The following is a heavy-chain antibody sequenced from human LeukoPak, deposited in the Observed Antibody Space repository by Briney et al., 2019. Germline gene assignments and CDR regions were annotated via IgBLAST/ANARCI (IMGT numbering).Heavy chain of an antibody. CDR2: ISSDGTSK. D-gene: IGHD2-2*01. Sequence: PGGSLRLSCAASGFTFNTYGMHWVRRAPGKGLEWVGGISSDGTSKDYADSVKGRFTISRDKSTNTMYLQVNSLRAEDTAVYYCAKAAYCTSTSCHLSGCAQRPLESWGQGTLVTVSS. CDR1: GFTFNTYG. J-gene: IGHJ4*02. V-gene: IGHV3-30*18. CDR3: AKAAYCTSTSCHLSGCAQRPLES.